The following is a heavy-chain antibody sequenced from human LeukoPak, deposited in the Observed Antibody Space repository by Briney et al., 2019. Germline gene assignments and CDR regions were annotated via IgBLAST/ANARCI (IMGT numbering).Heavy chain of an antibody. D-gene: IGHD2-15*01. Sequence: SETLSLTCTVSGGSISSYYWSWIRQPPGKGLEWIGYIYYSGSTNYNPSLKSRVTISVDTSKNQFSLKLSSVTAADTAVYYCARRVGYCSGGSCYRGSHNWFDPWGQGTLVTVSS. CDR2: IYYSGST. CDR1: GGSISSYY. CDR3: ARRVGYCSGGSCYRGSHNWFDP. V-gene: IGHV4-59*12. J-gene: IGHJ5*02.